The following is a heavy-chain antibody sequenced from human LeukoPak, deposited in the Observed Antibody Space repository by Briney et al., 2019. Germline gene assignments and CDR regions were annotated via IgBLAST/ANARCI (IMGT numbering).Heavy chain of an antibody. Sequence: GGSLRLSCAASGFTFSNYGVHWVREAPGKGLEWVAVIRYDGSTKYYADSVKGRFTISRDNSKNTVYLEMNSLRAEDTAVYYCARAYSRESGYDFVFENWGQGTLVSVSS. D-gene: IGHD5-12*01. CDR2: IRYDGSTK. CDR1: GFTFSNYG. CDR3: ARAYSRESGYDFVFEN. V-gene: IGHV3-33*01. J-gene: IGHJ4*02.